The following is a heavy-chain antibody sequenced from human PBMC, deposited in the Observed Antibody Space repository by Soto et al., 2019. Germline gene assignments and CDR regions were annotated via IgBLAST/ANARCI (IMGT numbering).Heavy chain of an antibody. CDR1: GGSISSSSYY. V-gene: IGHV4-39*01. CDR3: ARPVADDFWSGYSPHYYYYYGMDV. J-gene: IGHJ6*02. Sequence: QLQLQESGPGLVKPSETLSLTCTVSGGSISSSSYYWGWTRQPPGKGLEWIGSIYYSGSTYYNPSLKRRVTMSVDTSKNQFSLKLSSVTAADTAVYYCARPVADDFWSGYSPHYYYYYGMDVWGQGTTVTVSS. CDR2: IYYSGST. D-gene: IGHD3-3*01.